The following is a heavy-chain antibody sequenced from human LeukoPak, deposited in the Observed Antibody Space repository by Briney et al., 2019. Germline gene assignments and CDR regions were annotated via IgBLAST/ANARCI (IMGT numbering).Heavy chain of an antibody. CDR1: GYTFTSYG. Sequence: ASVKVSCKASGYTFTSYGISWVRQAPGQGLEWMGWISAYNGNTNYAQKLQGRVTMTTDTTPSTAYMWLRSLRSANTAVYYRATTYYYGSGSYSNSYYFDYWGQGTLVTV. J-gene: IGHJ4*02. D-gene: IGHD3-10*01. CDR2: ISAYNGNT. CDR3: ATTYYYGSGSYSNSYYFDY. V-gene: IGHV1-18*01.